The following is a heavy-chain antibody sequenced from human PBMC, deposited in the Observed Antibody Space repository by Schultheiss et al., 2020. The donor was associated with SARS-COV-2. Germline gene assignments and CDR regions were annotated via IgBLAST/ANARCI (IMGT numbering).Heavy chain of an antibody. J-gene: IGHJ4*02. CDR2: IYYSGST. CDR1: GGSISSYY. Sequence: SETLSLTCTVSGGSISSYYWSWIRQPPGKGLEWIGYIYYSGSTNYNPSLKSRVTMSVDTSKNQFSLKLSSVTAADTAVYYCARSSYSSGWYRLPVDYWGQGTLVTVSS. V-gene: IGHV4-59*08. CDR3: ARSSYSSGWYRLPVDY. D-gene: IGHD6-19*01.